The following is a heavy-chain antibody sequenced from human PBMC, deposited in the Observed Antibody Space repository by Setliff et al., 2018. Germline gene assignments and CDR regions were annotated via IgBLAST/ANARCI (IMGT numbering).Heavy chain of an antibody. Sequence: LSLTCAVSGGSISSSDFYWGWIRQPPGKGLEWIGSIYYSGTTYYNPSLKSPVTISIDTSKNQFSLNLSSVTAADTAIYSCARHDARGYYYYMDVWGEGTTVTVSS. J-gene: IGHJ6*03. V-gene: IGHV4-39*01. D-gene: IGHD3-10*01. CDR2: IYYSGTT. CDR3: ARHDARGYYYYMDV. CDR1: GGSISSSDFY.